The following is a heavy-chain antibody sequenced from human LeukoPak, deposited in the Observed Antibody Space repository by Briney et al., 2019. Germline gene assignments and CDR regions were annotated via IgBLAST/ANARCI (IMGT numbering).Heavy chain of an antibody. J-gene: IGHJ4*02. CDR2: IQSDGSQE. CDR3: ARDSCLIKTCLDY. Sequence: GGSLRLSCAASGFPFSSYGMHWVRQAPGKGLEWVAAIQSDGSQEYFADSVKGRSTISRDKSKSTMYLQIDTLRAEDTAVYYCARDSCLIKTCLDYWGQGTLVTVSS. D-gene: IGHD3-10*01. CDR1: GFPFSSYG. V-gene: IGHV3-33*01.